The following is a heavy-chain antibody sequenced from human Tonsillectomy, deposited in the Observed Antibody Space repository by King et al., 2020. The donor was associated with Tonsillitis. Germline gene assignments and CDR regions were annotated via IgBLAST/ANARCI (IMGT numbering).Heavy chain of an antibody. CDR3: ARVTDYDFWSGFQTGAFDI. CDR1: GGSISSYY. V-gene: IGHV4-4*07. Sequence: VQLQESGPGLVKPSETLSLTCTVFGGSISSYYWSWIRQPAGKGLEWIGRIYTSGSTNYNPSLKSRVTMSVDTSKNQFSLKLSTVTAADTAVYYCARVTDYDFWSGFQTGAFDIWGQGTMVTVSS. J-gene: IGHJ3*02. D-gene: IGHD3-3*01. CDR2: IYTSGST.